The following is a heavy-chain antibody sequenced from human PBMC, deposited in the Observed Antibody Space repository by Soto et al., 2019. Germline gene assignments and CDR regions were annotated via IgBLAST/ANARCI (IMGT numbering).Heavy chain of an antibody. Sequence: GGSLRLYCADSGFTFSMYWMHWVRQFPGKGPEWVSRINDDGSSTNYADSVKGRFTISRDNAKNTLYLQMNDLRAEDTAVYYCTRGPRSTSTGTGAFWGQGTLVTVSS. CDR3: TRGPRSTSTGTGAF. D-gene: IGHD1-1*01. CDR2: INDDGSST. J-gene: IGHJ4*02. CDR1: GFTFSMYW. V-gene: IGHV3-74*01.